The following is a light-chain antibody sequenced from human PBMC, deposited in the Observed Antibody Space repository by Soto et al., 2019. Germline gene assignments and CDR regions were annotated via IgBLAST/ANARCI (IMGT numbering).Light chain of an antibody. V-gene: IGKV3-15*01. Sequence: MMMTQSPATVSVSPGERVTLSCRTSHSVNSHVAWYQQKPGQAPRLLLYGASTRATGIPVRFSGSGFGTEFTLTISSLQSEDFAVYYCQQYKNWPLFGQGTRLENK. CDR2: GAS. CDR3: QQYKNWPL. CDR1: HSVNSH. J-gene: IGKJ5*01.